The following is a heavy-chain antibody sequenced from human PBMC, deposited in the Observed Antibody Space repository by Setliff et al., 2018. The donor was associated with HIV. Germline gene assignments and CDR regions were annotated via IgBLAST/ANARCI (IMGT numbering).Heavy chain of an antibody. V-gene: IGHV1-24*01. CDR1: GYTVTELS. CDR2: FDPEDNKI. Sequence: ASVKVSCKVSGYTVTELSINWVRQAPGKGPEWMGGFDPEDNKIVYAQKFQGRVTTTEDTSTDTAYMELSSLRPEDTAVYYCATRIRDGHRGYGYFHFWGQGTLVTVSS. D-gene: IGHD5-12*01. J-gene: IGHJ4*02. CDR3: ATRIRDGHRGYGYFHF.